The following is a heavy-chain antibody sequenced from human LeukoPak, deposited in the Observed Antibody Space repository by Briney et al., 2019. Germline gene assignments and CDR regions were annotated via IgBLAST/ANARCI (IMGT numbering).Heavy chain of an antibody. CDR3: AKEKGIAAAPGEFDY. V-gene: IGHV3-13*05. CDR1: GFKFSNSD. J-gene: IGHJ4*02. Sequence: GGSLRLSCAASGFKFSNSDMHWVRQSAGRGLDWVSTIGTEADPFYPGSVKGRFTISRDNAKDSLYLQMNSLRAEDTAVYYCAKEKGIAAAPGEFDYWGQGTLVTVSS. CDR2: IGTEADP. D-gene: IGHD6-13*01.